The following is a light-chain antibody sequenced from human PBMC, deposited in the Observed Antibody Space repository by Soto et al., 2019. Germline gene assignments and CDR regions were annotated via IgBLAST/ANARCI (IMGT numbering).Light chain of an antibody. CDR3: QQYGSSPT. CDR2: GAS. CDR1: QSVSSSY. V-gene: IGKV3-20*01. Sequence: EIVLTQSPGTLSLSPGERATLSCRASQSVSSSYLAWYQQKPGQAPGLLIYGASSRATGIPDRFSGSGSGTDFTLTISRLEPEAFAVYYCQQYGSSPTFGHGTKLEIK. J-gene: IGKJ2*01.